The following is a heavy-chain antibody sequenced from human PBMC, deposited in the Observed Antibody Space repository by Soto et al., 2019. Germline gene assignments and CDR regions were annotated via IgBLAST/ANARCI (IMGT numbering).Heavy chain of an antibody. CDR1: GFTYSSYA. CDR3: ARDAPNYYFDY. D-gene: IGHD1-1*01. CDR2: ISYDGSNK. J-gene: IGHJ4*02. V-gene: IGHV3-30*09. Sequence: QVQVVESGGGVVQPGRSLRLSCEASGFTYSSYAMHWVRQAPGKGLEWVAVISYDGSNKYYADSVKGRFAISRDNSENTLFLQTNSLRAEDTAVYYCARDAPNYYFDYWGQGALVTVSS.